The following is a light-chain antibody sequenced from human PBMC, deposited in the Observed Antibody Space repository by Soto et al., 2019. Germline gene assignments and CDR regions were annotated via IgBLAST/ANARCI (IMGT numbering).Light chain of an antibody. Sequence: DTQITQSPSSLSASVGDRVTITCRASQGISTYVAWYQQKPGKVPKLLIYTASTLQSGVPSRFSGSGSGTDFTLTISSLQPEDVATYYCQKYSGAPWTFGQGTKVDIK. V-gene: IGKV1-27*01. CDR1: QGISTY. CDR3: QKYSGAPWT. CDR2: TAS. J-gene: IGKJ1*01.